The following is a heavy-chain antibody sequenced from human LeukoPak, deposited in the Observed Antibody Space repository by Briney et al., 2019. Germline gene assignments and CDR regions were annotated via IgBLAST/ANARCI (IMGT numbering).Heavy chain of an antibody. CDR2: ISSSSSYT. Sequence: GGSLRLSCAASGFTFMNHAMNWVRQAPGKGLEWVSSISSSSSYTYYADSVKGRFTISRDNAKNSLYLQMNSLRAEDTAVYYCARESRPGYYDSSGDYWGQGTLVTVSS. CDR1: GFTFMNHA. V-gene: IGHV3-21*01. CDR3: ARESRPGYYDSSGDY. J-gene: IGHJ4*02. D-gene: IGHD3-22*01.